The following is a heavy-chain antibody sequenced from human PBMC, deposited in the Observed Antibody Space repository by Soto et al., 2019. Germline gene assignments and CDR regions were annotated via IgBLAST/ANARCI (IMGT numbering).Heavy chain of an antibody. J-gene: IGHJ5*02. CDR2: INPNSGGT. Sequence: QVQLVQSGAEVKKPGASVKVSCKASGYTFTGHYMHWVRQAPGQGLEWMGWINPNSGGTNYAQKFQGWVTMTRDTSISTAYMGLSRLRSDDTAVYYCARGGIVVVTPSTINWFDPWGQGTLVTVSS. D-gene: IGHD3-22*01. CDR3: ARGGIVVVTPSTINWFDP. V-gene: IGHV1-2*04. CDR1: GYTFTGHY.